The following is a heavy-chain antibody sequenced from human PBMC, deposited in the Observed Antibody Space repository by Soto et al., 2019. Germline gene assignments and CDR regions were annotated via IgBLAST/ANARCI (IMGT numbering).Heavy chain of an antibody. D-gene: IGHD2-15*01. Sequence: ASVKVSCKASGYTFTSYGISWVRQAPGQGLEWMGWISAYNGNTNYAQKLQGRVTMTTDTSTSTAYMELRSLRSDDTAVYYCARDSENDIVVVVAAMSYYYYGMDVWGQGTTVTVSS. V-gene: IGHV1-18*01. J-gene: IGHJ6*02. CDR3: ARDSENDIVVVVAAMSYYYYGMDV. CDR1: GYTFTSYG. CDR2: ISAYNGNT.